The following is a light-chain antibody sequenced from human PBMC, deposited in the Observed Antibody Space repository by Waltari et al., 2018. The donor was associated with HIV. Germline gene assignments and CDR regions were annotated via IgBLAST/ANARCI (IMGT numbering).Light chain of an antibody. V-gene: IGLV1-47*01. CDR3: AAWNDRLSGYV. Sequence: QSVLTQPPSASRTPGQSFTITCSGLSSHIAITSVNWYQQLPGTAPKILIYTNNQRPSGVPDRFSGSKSGTSASLAISGLRSEDEADYYCAAWNDRLSGYVFGTGTKVTV. CDR2: TNN. CDR1: SSHIAITS. J-gene: IGLJ1*01.